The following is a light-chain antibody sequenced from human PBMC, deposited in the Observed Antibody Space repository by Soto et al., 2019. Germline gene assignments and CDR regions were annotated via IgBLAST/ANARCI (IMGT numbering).Light chain of an antibody. J-gene: IGKJ5*01. CDR3: QQRSNWPIT. CDR1: QSVSNF. CDR2: DTS. Sequence: EMVMTQSPATLSVSPGERATLSCRASQSVSNFLAWYQQKPGQAPRLLIYDTSNRATGIPARFSGSGSGTDFTLTINNLDPEDFAVYYCQQRSNWPITFGQGTRLEI. V-gene: IGKV3-11*01.